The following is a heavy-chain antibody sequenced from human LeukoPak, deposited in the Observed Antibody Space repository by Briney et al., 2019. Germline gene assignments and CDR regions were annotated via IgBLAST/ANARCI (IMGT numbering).Heavy chain of an antibody. D-gene: IGHD3-10*01. CDR1: GFTFSSYA. Sequence: GGSLRLSCAASGFTFSSYAMHWVRQAPGKGLEWVAVISYDRSNKYYADSVKGRFTISRDNSKNTLYLQMNSLRAEDTAVYYCASVKGALWSFDYWGQGTLVTVSS. CDR3: ASVKGALWSFDY. CDR2: ISYDRSNK. V-gene: IGHV3-30-3*01. J-gene: IGHJ4*02.